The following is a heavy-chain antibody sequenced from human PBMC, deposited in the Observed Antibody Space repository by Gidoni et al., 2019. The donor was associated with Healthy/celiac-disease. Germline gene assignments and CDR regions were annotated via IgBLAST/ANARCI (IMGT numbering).Heavy chain of an antibody. V-gene: IGHV4-30-4*01. D-gene: IGHD6-6*01. CDR1: GGSISSGDYY. CDR3: ARENFKYSSSDSDAFDI. CDR2: IYYSGST. Sequence: QVQLQESGPGLVKPSQTLSLTCTVPGGSISSGDYYWSWIRQPPGKGLERIGYIYYSGSTYYNPSLKSRVTISVDTSKNQFSLKLSSVTAADTAVYYCARENFKYSSSDSDAFDIWGQGTMVTVSS. J-gene: IGHJ3*02.